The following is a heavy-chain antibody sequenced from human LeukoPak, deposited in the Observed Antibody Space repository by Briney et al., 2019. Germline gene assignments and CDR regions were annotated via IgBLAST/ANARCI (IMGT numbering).Heavy chain of an antibody. CDR1: GFTFDDYA. D-gene: IGHD3-3*01. Sequence: GGSLRLSCAASGFTFDDYAMHWVRQAPGKGLEWVSGISWNSGSIGYADSVKGRFTISRDNAKNSLYLQMNSLRAEDTAVYYCARGNPYDFWSGHALFDYWGQGTLVTVSS. J-gene: IGHJ4*02. V-gene: IGHV3-9*01. CDR3: ARGNPYDFWSGHALFDY. CDR2: ISWNSGSI.